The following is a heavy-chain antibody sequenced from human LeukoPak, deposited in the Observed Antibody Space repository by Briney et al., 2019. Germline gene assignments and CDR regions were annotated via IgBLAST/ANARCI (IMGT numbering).Heavy chain of an antibody. D-gene: IGHD3-22*01. Sequence: SVKVSCKASGGTFSSYAISWVRQAPGQGLEWMRGIIPIFGTANYAQKFQGRVTMTEDTSTDTAYMELSSLRSEDTAVYYCATDHGYYDSSGYFDYWGQGTLVTVSS. CDR3: ATDHGYYDSSGYFDY. CDR1: GGTFSSYA. V-gene: IGHV1-69*06. J-gene: IGHJ4*02. CDR2: IIPIFGTA.